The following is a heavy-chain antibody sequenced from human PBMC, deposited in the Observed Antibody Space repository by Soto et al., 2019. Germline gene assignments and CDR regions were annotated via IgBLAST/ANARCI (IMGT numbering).Heavy chain of an antibody. Sequence: QVQLVESGGGMVQPGRSLRLSCAASGFTFSTHAMHWVRQAPGKGLEWVAVISYDGSEKYYADSVKGRFTISRDNSKNTLYLQMNSLRAEDTAVFYCPRVGRVGVTHGAFYIWGQWTMVTVSS. CDR1: GFTFSTHA. D-gene: IGHD1-26*01. CDR3: PRVGRVGVTHGAFYI. V-gene: IGHV3-30-3*01. CDR2: ISYDGSEK. J-gene: IGHJ3*02.